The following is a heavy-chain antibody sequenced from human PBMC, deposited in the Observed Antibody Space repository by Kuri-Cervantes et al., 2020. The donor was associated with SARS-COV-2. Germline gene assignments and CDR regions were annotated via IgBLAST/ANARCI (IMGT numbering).Heavy chain of an antibody. V-gene: IGHV3-23*01. CDR1: GFTFSNYY. D-gene: IGHD3-16*01. CDR3: TKPGRGWLLRYYFDS. CDR2: ISDNGDTA. J-gene: IGHJ4*02. Sequence: GESLKISCAASGFTFSNYYMKWVRQSPGMGLEWVSSISDNGDTAYYTDSVKGRSTISRDNSKKILYLQMNSLRADDTALYYCTKPGRGWLLRYYFDSWGQGSQVTVSS.